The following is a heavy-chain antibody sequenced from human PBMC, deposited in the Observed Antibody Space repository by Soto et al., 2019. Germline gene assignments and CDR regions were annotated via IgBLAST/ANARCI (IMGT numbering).Heavy chain of an antibody. CDR3: ARGPSGDKVDS. Sequence: QVQLQESGPGLVKPSQTLSLTCTVSGGSISTVDYWWSWIRQSPDMGLEWIGHIYDGGRTYNNPSLESRVTISVATSKSPLSLTLSSVSAADTAVYYCARGPSGDKVDSWGQGTLVTVSS. D-gene: IGHD7-27*01. CDR2: IYDGGRT. J-gene: IGHJ4*02. CDR1: GGSISTVDYW. V-gene: IGHV4-30-4*01.